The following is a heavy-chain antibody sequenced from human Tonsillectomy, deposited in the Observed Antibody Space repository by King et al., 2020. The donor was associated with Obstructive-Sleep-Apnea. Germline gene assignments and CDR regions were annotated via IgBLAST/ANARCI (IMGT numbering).Heavy chain of an antibody. D-gene: IGHD6-13*01. J-gene: IGHJ5*02. Sequence: VQLQQWGAGLLTPSETLSLTCAVFGGSFSDYYWSWIRLPPGKGLEWIGEINHSGSTNYNPSLKSRVTISVDTSKNQFSRKCNSVTAADTAVYYCARGSGAAAVNWFDPWGQGTLVTVSS. V-gene: IGHV4-34*01. CDR2: INHSGST. CDR3: ARGSGAAAVNWFDP. CDR1: GGSFSDYY.